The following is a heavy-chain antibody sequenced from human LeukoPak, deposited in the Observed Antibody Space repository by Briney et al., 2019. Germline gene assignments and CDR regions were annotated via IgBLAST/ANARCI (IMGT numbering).Heavy chain of an antibody. D-gene: IGHD3-22*01. V-gene: IGHV1-2*02. CDR2: INPNSGGT. Sequence: ASVKVSCKASGYTFTGYYMHWVRQAPGQGLEWMGWINPNSGGTNYAQKLQGRVTMTTDTSTSTAYMELRSLRSDDTAVYYCARVGYYYDSSGYFFFDYWGQGTLVTVSS. J-gene: IGHJ4*02. CDR1: GYTFTGYY. CDR3: ARVGYYYDSSGYFFFDY.